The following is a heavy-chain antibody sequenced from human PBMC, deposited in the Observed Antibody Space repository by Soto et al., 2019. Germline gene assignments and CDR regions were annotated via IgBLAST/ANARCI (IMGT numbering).Heavy chain of an antibody. CDR1: GDTLTNSY. V-gene: IGHV1-2*02. CDR3: ARMDVPTTYFDS. Sequence: ASVKVSCKASGDTLTNSYLHWVRQAPGQGLEWLGWINPNNGDTNYAQKFRGRVTMTRDTSNNTVYMELTRLTSDDTAGYFCARMDVPTTYFDSWGQGTPVTVSS. D-gene: IGHD3-10*02. CDR2: INPNNGDT. J-gene: IGHJ4*02.